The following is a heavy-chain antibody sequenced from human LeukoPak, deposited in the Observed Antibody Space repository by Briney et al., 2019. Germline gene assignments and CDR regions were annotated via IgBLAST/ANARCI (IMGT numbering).Heavy chain of an antibody. Sequence: QPGGSLRLSCAASGFTFSSYAMHWVRQAPGKGLEWVAVIWYDGSNKYYADSVKGRFTISRDNSKNTLYLQMNSLRAEDTAVYYCARYATPHYHDSSGYLRYWGQGTLVTVSS. J-gene: IGHJ4*02. D-gene: IGHD3-22*01. CDR1: GFTFSSYA. V-gene: IGHV3-33*08. CDR2: IWYDGSNK. CDR3: ARYATPHYHDSSGYLRY.